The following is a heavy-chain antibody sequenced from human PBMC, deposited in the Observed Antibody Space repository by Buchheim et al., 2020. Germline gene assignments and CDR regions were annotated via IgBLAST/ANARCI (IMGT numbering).Heavy chain of an antibody. V-gene: IGHV4-59*01. CDR1: GGSISSYS. J-gene: IGHJ6*02. Sequence: QVQLQESGPGLVKPSETLSLPCTVSGGSISSYSWSWIRQPPGKGLEWIGYIYYSGSTNYNPSLKSRVTISVDTSKNQFSLKLSSVTAADTAVYYCARNGYSAGYGMDVWGQGTT. CDR2: IYYSGST. D-gene: IGHD5-18*01. CDR3: ARNGYSAGYGMDV.